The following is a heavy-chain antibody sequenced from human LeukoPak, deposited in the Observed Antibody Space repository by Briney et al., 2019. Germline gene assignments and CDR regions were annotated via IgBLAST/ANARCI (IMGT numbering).Heavy chain of an antibody. CDR3: AKVGATYYDILTGYDY. V-gene: IGHV3-21*04. Sequence: PGGSLRLSCAASGFTFSSYSMNWVRQAPGKGLEWVSSISSGSTYIYYADSVKGRFTISRDNSKNTLYLQMNSLRAEDTAVYYCAKVGATYYDILTGYDYWGQGTLVTVSS. D-gene: IGHD3-9*01. J-gene: IGHJ4*02. CDR2: ISSGSTYI. CDR1: GFTFSSYS.